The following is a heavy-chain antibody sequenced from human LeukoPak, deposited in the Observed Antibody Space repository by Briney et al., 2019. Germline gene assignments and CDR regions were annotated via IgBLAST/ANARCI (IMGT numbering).Heavy chain of an antibody. CDR2: IYPGDSGT. CDR1: TFSFTSYW. J-gene: IGHJ3*02. Sequence: GESLKISCKGSTFSFTSYWFAWVRQMPGKGLEWMGIIYPGDSGTRYSPSFQGQVTISADKSISTAYLQWGSLKASDTAIYYCARRRYCNSTSCYEGAFDIWGQGTMVTVSS. CDR3: ARRRYCNSTSCYEGAFDI. V-gene: IGHV5-51*01. D-gene: IGHD2-2*01.